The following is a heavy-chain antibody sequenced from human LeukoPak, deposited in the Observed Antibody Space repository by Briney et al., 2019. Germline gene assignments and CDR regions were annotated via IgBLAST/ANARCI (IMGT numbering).Heavy chain of an antibody. CDR3: ARNVVGDCSSTSCYTDY. Sequence: GASVKVSCKASGYTFTSYGISWVRQAPGQGLERMGWISAYNGNTNYAQKLQGRVTMTTDTSTSTAYRELRSLRSDDTAVYYCARNVVGDCSSTSCYTDYWGQGTLVTVSS. J-gene: IGHJ4*02. CDR1: GYTFTSYG. V-gene: IGHV1-18*01. D-gene: IGHD2-2*02. CDR2: ISAYNGNT.